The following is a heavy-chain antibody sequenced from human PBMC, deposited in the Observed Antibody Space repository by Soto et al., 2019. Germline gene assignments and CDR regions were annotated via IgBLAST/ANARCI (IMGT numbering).Heavy chain of an antibody. CDR1: GGSISNYH. D-gene: IGHD1-26*01. V-gene: IGHV4-59*01. J-gene: IGHJ4*02. CDR3: ARFSGYYSAFDY. Sequence: QVQLQESGPGLVKPSETLSLTCTVSGGSISNYHWSWIRQPPGKGLECIGYIYSSGSTNYNPSLKSRGTISVDTSKNEFSLKLTSVTAADTAIYYCARFSGYYSAFDYWGQGTPVTVSS. CDR2: IYSSGST.